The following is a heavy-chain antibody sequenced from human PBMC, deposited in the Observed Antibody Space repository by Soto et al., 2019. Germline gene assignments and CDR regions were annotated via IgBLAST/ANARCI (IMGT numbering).Heavy chain of an antibody. J-gene: IGHJ4*02. Sequence: SETLSLTCTVSGGSISSGDYYWSWIRQPPGKGLEWIGYIYYSGSTNYNPSLKSRVTISVDTSKNQFSLKLSSVTAADTAVYYCARLYYSSGAVPSCYFDYWGQGTLVTVSS. V-gene: IGHV4-61*08. CDR3: ARLYYSSGAVPSCYFDY. D-gene: IGHD6-19*01. CDR2: IYYSGST. CDR1: GGSISSGDYY.